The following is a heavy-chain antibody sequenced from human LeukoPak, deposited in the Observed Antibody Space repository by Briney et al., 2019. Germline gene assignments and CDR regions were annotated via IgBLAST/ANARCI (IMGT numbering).Heavy chain of an antibody. CDR2: IKQDGSEK. CDR1: GFTFSSYW. J-gene: IGHJ3*02. CDR3: VRDANYHDGSNYYDVLDI. D-gene: IGHD3-22*01. Sequence: GGSLRLSCAASGFTFSSYWMSWVRQAPGKGLEWVANIKQDGSEKYYVDSVKGRFTISRDNAKNSLYLQMSSLRADDTAVYYCVRDANYHDGSNYYDVLDIWGQGTMVTVSS. V-gene: IGHV3-7*01.